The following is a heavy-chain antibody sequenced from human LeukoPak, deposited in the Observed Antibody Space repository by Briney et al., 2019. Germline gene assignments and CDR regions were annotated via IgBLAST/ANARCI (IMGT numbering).Heavy chain of an antibody. Sequence: SETLSLTCTVSGGSISSNSHYWGWIRQTPGKGLEWIGEIYHNGTPNYNPSLKGRVTISADTFKNHFSLKMTSVTAADTAVYYCATAPILRGEGGEHYKYGMDVWGQGTTVIVSS. V-gene: IGHV4-39*07. CDR1: GGSISSNSHY. J-gene: IGHJ6*02. CDR2: IYHNGTP. CDR3: ATAPILRGEGGEHYKYGMDV. D-gene: IGHD2-2*02.